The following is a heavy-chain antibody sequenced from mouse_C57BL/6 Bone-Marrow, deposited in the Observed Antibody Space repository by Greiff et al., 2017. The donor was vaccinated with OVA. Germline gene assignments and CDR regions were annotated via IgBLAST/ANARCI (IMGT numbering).Heavy chain of an antibody. D-gene: IGHD2-12*01. Sequence: EVKLMESGGGLVQPGGSMTLSCASSGFTFSDAWLDLFRQSPEKGLECVAEIRNKANNHATYYAESVKGRFTISRDDSKSSVYLQMNSLRAEDTGMYYCTTYSDAILAYWGQGTLVTVS. V-gene: IGHV6-6*01. CDR3: TTYSDAILAY. CDR2: IRNKANNHAT. J-gene: IGHJ3*01. CDR1: GFTFSDAW.